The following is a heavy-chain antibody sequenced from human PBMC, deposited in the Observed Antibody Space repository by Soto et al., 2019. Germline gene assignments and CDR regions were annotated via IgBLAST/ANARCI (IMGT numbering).Heavy chain of an antibody. J-gene: IGHJ6*02. Sequence: GGSLRLSCAASGFTFSNAWMNWVRQAPGKGLEWVGRIKSKNDGGTTDYAAPVKGRFTISRDDSKNTLYLKMNSLKTEDTAVYYCTTDGGSYFPYYYYGMDVWGQGTTVTVSS. V-gene: IGHV3-15*07. CDR3: TTDGGSYFPYYYYGMDV. D-gene: IGHD1-26*01. CDR1: GFTFSNAW. CDR2: IKSKNDGGTT.